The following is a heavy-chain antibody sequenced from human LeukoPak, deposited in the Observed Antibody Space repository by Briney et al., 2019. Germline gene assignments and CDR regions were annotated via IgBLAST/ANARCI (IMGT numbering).Heavy chain of an antibody. D-gene: IGHD3-10*01. V-gene: IGHV1-18*04. CDR3: ARVRDYYSNSDYSDY. CDR1: GYTFTSHY. Sequence: ASMKVSCKTSGYTFTSHYVSWVRQAPGQGLEWMGWNSGYNGKTKYVQKFQGRITMTIDTSTTTAYMELRSLTSDDTAVYYCARVRDYYSNSDYSDYWGQGTLVTVSS. J-gene: IGHJ4*02. CDR2: NSGYNGKT.